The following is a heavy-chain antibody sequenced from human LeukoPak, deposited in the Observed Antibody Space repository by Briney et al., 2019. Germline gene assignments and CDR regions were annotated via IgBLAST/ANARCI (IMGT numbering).Heavy chain of an antibody. CDR1: GGSFSGYY. CDR3: ARGGGRLDAFDI. D-gene: IGHD3-16*01. V-gene: IGHV4-34*01. Sequence: SETLSLTCAVYGGSFSGYYLSWIRQPPGKGLEWIGEINHSGSTNYNPSLKSRVAISVDTSKNQFSLKLSSVTAADTAVYYCARGGGRLDAFDIWGQGTMVTVSS. J-gene: IGHJ3*02. CDR2: INHSGST.